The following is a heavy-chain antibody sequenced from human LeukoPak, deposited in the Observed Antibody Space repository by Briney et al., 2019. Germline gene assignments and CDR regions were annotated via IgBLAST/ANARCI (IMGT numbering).Heavy chain of an antibody. Sequence: GGSLRLSCAASGFTFSSYGLHWVRQAPGKGLEWAAVIWYDGSNKYYADSVKGRFTISRDNSKTTLYLQMNSLRAEDTAVYYCARDRISGGTSGTTGSTYRPGYFDYWGQGTLVTVSS. CDR1: GFTFSSYG. CDR2: IWYDGSNK. CDR3: ARDRISGGTSGTTGSTYRPGYFDY. V-gene: IGHV3-33*01. D-gene: IGHD1-1*01. J-gene: IGHJ4*02.